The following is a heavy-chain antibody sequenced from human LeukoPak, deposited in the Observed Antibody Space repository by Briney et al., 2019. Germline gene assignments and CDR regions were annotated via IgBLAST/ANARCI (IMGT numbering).Heavy chain of an antibody. V-gene: IGHV3-21*01. J-gene: IGHJ6*02. CDR1: GFTFSSYS. CDR2: ISSSSSYI. Sequence: PGGSLRLSCAASGFTFSSYSMNWVRQAPGKGLEWVSSISSSSSYIYYADSVKGRFTISRDNAKNSLYLLMNSLRAEDTAVYYCARDGYSYGYYGMDVWGQGTTVTVSS. D-gene: IGHD5-18*01. CDR3: ARDGYSYGYYGMDV.